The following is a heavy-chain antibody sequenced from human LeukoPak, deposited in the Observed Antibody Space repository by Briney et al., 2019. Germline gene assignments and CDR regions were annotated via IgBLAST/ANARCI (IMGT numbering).Heavy chain of an antibody. CDR1: GYTFTTYD. V-gene: IGHV1-8*01. D-gene: IGHD2-15*01. J-gene: IGHJ6*03. CDR2: MNPNSDNT. Sequence: ASVKVSCKASGYTFTTYDINWVRQATGQGLEWMGWMNPNSDNTGYEQKFQGRVTVTRNTSISTAYMKLSSLRSEDSAVYYCARGTVRRFYSGYYFYMDVWGKGTTVTVSS. CDR3: ARGTVRRFYSGYYFYMDV.